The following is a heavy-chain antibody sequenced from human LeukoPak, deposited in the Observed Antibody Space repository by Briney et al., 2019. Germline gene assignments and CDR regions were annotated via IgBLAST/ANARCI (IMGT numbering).Heavy chain of an antibody. J-gene: IGHJ4*02. V-gene: IGHV3-72*01. D-gene: IGHD3-22*01. CDR3: ARRGFSDSRGYYPDFDS. CDR2: ARNKANSHTT. CDR1: GFTFSDYY. Sequence: PGGSLRLCCVASGFTFSDYYMDWVRQAPGKGLEWVGRARNKANSHTTVYAASVKDRFIIARDDSKSSLFLQMNSLKTEDTAVYFCARRGFSDSRGYYPDFDSWGRGTLVTVSS.